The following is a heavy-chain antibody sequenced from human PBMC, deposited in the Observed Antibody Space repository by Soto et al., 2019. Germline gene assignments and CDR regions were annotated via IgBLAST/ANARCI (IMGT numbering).Heavy chain of an antibody. J-gene: IGHJ5*02. CDR2: ITGSGGST. CDR1: GFTFGSYA. Sequence: GGSLRLSCAASGFTFGSYAMSWVRKSPGKGLEWVSAITGSGGSTYYTDSVEGRFSISRDNSKNTVYLQMNSLRAEDTAVYYCAKTTGPEHLTGTTRVNRFDPWGQGTLVTVYS. CDR3: AKTTGPEHLTGTTRVNRFDP. D-gene: IGHD1-7*01. V-gene: IGHV3-23*01.